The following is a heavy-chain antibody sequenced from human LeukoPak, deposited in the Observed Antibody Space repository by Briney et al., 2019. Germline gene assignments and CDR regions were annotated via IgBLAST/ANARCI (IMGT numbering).Heavy chain of an antibody. CDR3: AREMVTMVRGVIIGSYYYFDY. V-gene: IGHV1-69*01. D-gene: IGHD3-10*01. CDR1: GGTFSSYA. J-gene: IGHJ4*02. Sequence: ASVKVSCKASGGTFSSYAISWVRQAPGQGLEWMGGIIPIFGTANYAQKFQGRVTITADESTGTAYMELSSLRSEDTAVYYCAREMVTMVRGVIIGSYYYFDYWGQGTLVTVSS. CDR2: IIPIFGTA.